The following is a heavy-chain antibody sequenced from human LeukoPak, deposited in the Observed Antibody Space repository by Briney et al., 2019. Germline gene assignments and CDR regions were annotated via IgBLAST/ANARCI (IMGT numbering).Heavy chain of an antibody. D-gene: IGHD2-8*01. CDR1: GFTVSDSY. CDR3: AKGGNGALDY. J-gene: IGHJ4*02. CDR2: IYSGAGS. Sequence: PGGSLRLSCAASGFTVSDSYMTWVRQAPGKGLDWVSVIYSGAGSYYADSVKGRFTISGDNSKNTVYLQMNSLRDEDTAIYYCAKGGNGALDYWGRGTLVTVFS. V-gene: IGHV3-53*01.